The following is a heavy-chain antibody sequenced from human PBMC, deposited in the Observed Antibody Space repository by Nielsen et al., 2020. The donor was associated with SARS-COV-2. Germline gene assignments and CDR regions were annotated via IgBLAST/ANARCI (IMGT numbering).Heavy chain of an antibody. CDR3: ARAEGVRWELRI. Sequence: SETLSLTCTVSGGSISSSSYYWGWIRQPPGKGLEWIGSIYYSGSTYYNPSLKSRVTISVDTSKNQFSLKLSSVTAADTAVYYCARAEGVRWELRIWGQGTLVTVSS. CDR2: IYYSGST. CDR1: GGSISSSSYY. D-gene: IGHD1-26*01. J-gene: IGHJ4*02. V-gene: IGHV4-39*07.